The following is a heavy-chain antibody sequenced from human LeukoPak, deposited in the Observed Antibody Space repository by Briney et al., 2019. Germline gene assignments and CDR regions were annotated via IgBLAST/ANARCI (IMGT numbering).Heavy chain of an antibody. D-gene: IGHD6-19*01. Sequence: SETLSLTCTVSGGSISSYYWSWIRQPPGKGLEWIGHIYYSGSTNYNPSLKSRVTISVDTSKNQFSLKLSSVTAADTAVYYCARGRGVAVGGRPFDPWGQGTLVSVSS. J-gene: IGHJ5*02. CDR1: GGSISSYY. CDR3: ARGRGVAVGGRPFDP. V-gene: IGHV4-59*01. CDR2: IYYSGST.